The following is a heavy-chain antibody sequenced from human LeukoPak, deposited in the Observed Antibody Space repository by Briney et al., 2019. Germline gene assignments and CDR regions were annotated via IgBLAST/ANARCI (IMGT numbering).Heavy chain of an antibody. CDR3: ARDDTDIVVVPAALYYYYYGMDV. CDR2: ISYDGSNK. Sequence: PGGSLRLSCAASGFTFSSYAMHWVRQAPGKGLEWVAVISYDGSNKYYADSVKGRFTISRDNSKNTLYLQMNSLRAEDTAVYYCARDDTDIVVVPAALYYYYYGMDVWGQGTTVTVFS. V-gene: IGHV3-30*04. J-gene: IGHJ6*02. D-gene: IGHD2-2*01. CDR1: GFTFSSYA.